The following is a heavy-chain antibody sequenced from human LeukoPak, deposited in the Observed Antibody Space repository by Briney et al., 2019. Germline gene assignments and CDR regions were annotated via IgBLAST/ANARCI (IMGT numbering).Heavy chain of an antibody. CDR2: IFPTGTT. Sequence: SETLSLTCTVSPGSISSHYWSWIRQPAGKGLEWIGRIFPTGTTNYNPSLKSRVTISVDTSKNQFSLKLSSVTAADTAVYYCARRGRRDGYNRFFYWGQGTLVTASS. CDR3: ARRGRRDGYNRFFY. CDR1: PGSISSHY. D-gene: IGHD5-24*01. V-gene: IGHV4-4*07. J-gene: IGHJ4*02.